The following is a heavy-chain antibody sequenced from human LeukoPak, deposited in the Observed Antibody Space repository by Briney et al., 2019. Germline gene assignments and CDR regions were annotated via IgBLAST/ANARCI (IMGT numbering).Heavy chain of an antibody. V-gene: IGHV4-59*01. CDR3: ARAYDKDAFDI. CDR1: GGSISSYY. Sequence: SETLSLTCTVSGGSISSYYWSWIRQPPGTGLEWIGYIYYSGSTNYNPSLKSRVTISVDTSKNQFSLKLSSVTAADTAVYYCARAYDKDAFDIWGQGTMVTVSS. CDR2: IYYSGST. D-gene: IGHD3-16*01. J-gene: IGHJ3*02.